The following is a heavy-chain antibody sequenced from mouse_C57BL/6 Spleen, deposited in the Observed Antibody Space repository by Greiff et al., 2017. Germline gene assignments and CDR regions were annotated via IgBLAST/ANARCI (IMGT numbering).Heavy chain of an antibody. J-gene: IGHJ3*01. Sequence: EAGGGLVQPKGSLKLSCAASGFTFNTYAMHWVRQAPGKGLEWVARIRSKSSNYATYYADSVKDRFTISRDDSQSMLYLQMNNLKPEDTAMYCCVREGAYYSNYPWFAYWGQGTLVTVSA. V-gene: IGHV10-3*01. D-gene: IGHD2-5*01. CDR3: VREGAYYSNYPWFAY. CDR2: IRSKSSNYAT. CDR1: GFTFNTYA.